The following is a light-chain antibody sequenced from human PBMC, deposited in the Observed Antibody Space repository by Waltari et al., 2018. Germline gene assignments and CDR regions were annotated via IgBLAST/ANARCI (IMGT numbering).Light chain of an antibody. CDR3: SSFANSDAFYV. CDR1: NSDIGSYNY. CDR2: DVS. Sequence: QSALTQPASVSGSPGQSITISCTGANSDIGSYNYVSWYQQHPGKAPKLMIYDVSKRPSGVSYRFSGSKSGSTASLTISGLQAEDEADYYCSSFANSDAFYVFGTGTEVTVL. V-gene: IGLV2-14*01. J-gene: IGLJ1*01.